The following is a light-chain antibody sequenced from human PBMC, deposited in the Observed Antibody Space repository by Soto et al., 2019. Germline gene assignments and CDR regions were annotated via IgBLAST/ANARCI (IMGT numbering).Light chain of an antibody. CDR2: GAS. V-gene: IGKV3-20*01. CDR3: QQYGSSHRK. Sequence: ILCTQSPGTLSLSRGERRSLSCSDSQSVSSSYLAWYKQKPGQAPRPLIYGASSRATGIPDRVSGSGSGTEFTLTISRLEPEDFEVYYCQQYGSSHRKFGQGTKVDIK. CDR1: QSVSSSY. J-gene: IGKJ1*01.